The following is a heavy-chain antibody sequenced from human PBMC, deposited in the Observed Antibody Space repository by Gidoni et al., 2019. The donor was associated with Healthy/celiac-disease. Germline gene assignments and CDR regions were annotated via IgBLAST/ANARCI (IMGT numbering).Heavy chain of an antibody. CDR2: IYYSGST. CDR1: GGSISSSSYY. Sequence: QLQLQESGPGLVKPSETLSLTCTVSGGSISSSSYYWGWIRQPPGKGLEWIGSIYYSGSTYYNPSLKSRVTISVDTSKNQFSLKLSSVTAADTAVYYCARPSYYYDSSGLLGGYFDYWGQGTLVTVSS. D-gene: IGHD3-22*01. J-gene: IGHJ4*02. CDR3: ARPSYYYDSSGLLGGYFDY. V-gene: IGHV4-39*01.